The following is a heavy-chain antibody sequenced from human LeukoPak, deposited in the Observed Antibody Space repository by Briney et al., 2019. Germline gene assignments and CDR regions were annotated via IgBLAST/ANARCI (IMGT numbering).Heavy chain of an antibody. CDR2: IYHSGST. D-gene: IGHD1-26*01. CDR1: GYSISSDYY. CDR3: ARGLAWELLVPFDS. Sequence: SETLSLTCTVSGYSISSDYYWGWIWQPPGKGLEWIGTIYHSGSTYYSPSLKSRVTISVDTSKNLFSLKLSSVTAADTAVYYCARGLAWELLVPFDSWGQGSLVSVSS. V-gene: IGHV4-38-2*02. J-gene: IGHJ4*02.